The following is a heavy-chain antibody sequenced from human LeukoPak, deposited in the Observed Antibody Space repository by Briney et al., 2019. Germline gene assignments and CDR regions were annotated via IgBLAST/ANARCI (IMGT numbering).Heavy chain of an antibody. Sequence: GGSLRLSCAASGFTVSSNYMSWVRQAPGKGLEWVSIIYSDGSTYYADSVKGRFTISRDNSKNTLYLQMNSLRTEDTAVYYCARGVSSGTYFLSRDYCYMDVWGKGTTVTLSS. CDR2: IYSDGST. CDR1: GFTVSSNY. V-gene: IGHV3-66*01. D-gene: IGHD1-26*01. CDR3: ARGVSSGTYFLSRDYCYMDV. J-gene: IGHJ6*03.